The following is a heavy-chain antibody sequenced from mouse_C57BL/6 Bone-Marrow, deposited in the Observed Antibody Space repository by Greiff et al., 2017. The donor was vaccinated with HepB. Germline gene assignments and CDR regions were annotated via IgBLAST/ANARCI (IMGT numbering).Heavy chain of an antibody. V-gene: IGHV2-2*01. CDR2: IWSGGST. Sequence: VQLVESGPGLVQPSQSLSITCTVSGFSLTSYGVHWVRQSPGKGLEWLGVIWSGGSTDYNAAFISRLSISKDNSKSQVFFKMNSLQADDTAIYYCARGLGRLDYWGQGTTLTVSS. D-gene: IGHD4-1*01. J-gene: IGHJ2*01. CDR1: GFSLTSYG. CDR3: ARGLGRLDY.